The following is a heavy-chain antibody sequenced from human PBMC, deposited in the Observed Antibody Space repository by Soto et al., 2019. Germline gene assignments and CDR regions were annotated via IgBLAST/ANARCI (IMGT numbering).Heavy chain of an antibody. CDR1: GLIFSDYH. Sequence: EVQLVESGGGLVQPGGSLRLSCAASGLIFSDYHMDWVRQAPGKGLAWVGRIRRKANSYTTEYAASVKGRFTISRDDSKNSQYLQMNSLKSEDTAGYYCAMLGGWSGGSSGMDVWGQGTTVTVSS. CDR2: IRRKANSYTT. CDR3: AMLGGWSGGSSGMDV. V-gene: IGHV3-72*01. D-gene: IGHD6-19*01. J-gene: IGHJ6*02.